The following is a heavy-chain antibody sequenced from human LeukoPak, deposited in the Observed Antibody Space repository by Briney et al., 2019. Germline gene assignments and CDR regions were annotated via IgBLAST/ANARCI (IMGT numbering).Heavy chain of an antibody. J-gene: IGHJ4*02. D-gene: IGHD3-22*01. CDR1: GYSISSGYY. Sequence: SETLSLTCTVSGYSISSGYYWGWIRQPPGKGLEWIGSIFHSGSTYYNPSLKSRVTISVDTSKSQFSLKLSSVTAADTAVYYCAREYYFDSTGYLYWGQGILVTVSS. CDR2: IFHSGST. CDR3: AREYYFDSTGYLY. V-gene: IGHV4-38-2*02.